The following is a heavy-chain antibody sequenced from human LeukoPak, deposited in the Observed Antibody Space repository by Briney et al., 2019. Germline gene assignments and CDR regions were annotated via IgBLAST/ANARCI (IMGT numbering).Heavy chain of an antibody. CDR2: IWYDGSNK. CDR1: GFTFSSYG. D-gene: IGHD1-1*01. J-gene: IGHJ4*02. Sequence: GGSLRLSCAASGFTFSSYGMHWVRQAPGKGLEWVAVIWYDGSNKHYADSVKGRFTISRDNSKNTLYLQMNSLRAEDTAVYYCAVNWNDGPAYFDYWGQGTLVTVSS. V-gene: IGHV3-33*01. CDR3: AVNWNDGPAYFDY.